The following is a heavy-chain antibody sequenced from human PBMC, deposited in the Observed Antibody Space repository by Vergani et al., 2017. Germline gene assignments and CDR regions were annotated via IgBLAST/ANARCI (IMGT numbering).Heavy chain of an antibody. V-gene: IGHV4-59*13. CDR1: GGSFTNYY. CDR2: IYSNGST. Sequence: QVQLEESGPGLVKPSETLTLTCTVSGGSFTNYYWSWIRQSPGKGLEWIGYIYSNGSTNYNPYLNSRVTMSVDTSKNQFSLKLRSVTAAATAVYFCARVMYLDEASTGFRLEGMDIWVQGTTDT. CDR3: ARVMYLDEASTGFRLEGMDI. D-gene: IGHD3-9*01. J-gene: IGHJ6*02.